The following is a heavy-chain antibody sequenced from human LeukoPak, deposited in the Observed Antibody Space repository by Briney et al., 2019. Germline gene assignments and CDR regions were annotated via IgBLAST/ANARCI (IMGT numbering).Heavy chain of an antibody. V-gene: IGHV1-69*05. CDR3: ARGPSDYGGNSAYY. D-gene: IGHD4-23*01. CDR1: GGTFSSYA. CDR2: IIPIFGTA. J-gene: IGHJ4*02. Sequence: SVKVSCKASGGTFSSYAISWVRQAPGQGLEWMGGIIPIFGTANYAQKFQGRVTITTDESTSTAYVELSSLRSEDTAVYYCARGPSDYGGNSAYYWGQGTLVTVSS.